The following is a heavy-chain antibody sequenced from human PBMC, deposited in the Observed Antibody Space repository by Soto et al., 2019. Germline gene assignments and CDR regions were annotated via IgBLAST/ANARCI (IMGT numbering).Heavy chain of an antibody. CDR2: IFGSGTT. Sequence: PLETLSLTCTVSGGSITSDYSCWSWIRQPPGEGLEWIGHIFGSGTTYTNPSLRSQVAISLDTSKNHFSLTLSSVTAADTAVYYCARGPSGDKVHYWGQGALVTVS. J-gene: IGHJ4*02. D-gene: IGHD7-27*01. CDR1: GGSITSDYSC. CDR3: ARGPSGDKVHY. V-gene: IGHV4-30-4*01.